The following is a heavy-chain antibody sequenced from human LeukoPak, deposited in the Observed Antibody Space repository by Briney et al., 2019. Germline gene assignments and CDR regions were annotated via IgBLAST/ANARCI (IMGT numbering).Heavy chain of an antibody. CDR2: INHSGST. Sequence: SETLSLICTVSGDSTSNFYWSWIRQPPGKGLEWIGEINHSGSTNYNPSLKSRVTISVDTSKNQFSLKLSSVTAADTAVYYCARGRVLGSSSPFDYWGQGTLVTVSS. V-gene: IGHV4-34*01. D-gene: IGHD6-6*01. J-gene: IGHJ4*02. CDR3: ARGRVLGSSSPFDY. CDR1: GDSTSNFY.